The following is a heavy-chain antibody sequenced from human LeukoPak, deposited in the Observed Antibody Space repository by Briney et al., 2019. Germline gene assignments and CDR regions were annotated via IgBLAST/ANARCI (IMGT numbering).Heavy chain of an antibody. D-gene: IGHD3-22*01. J-gene: IGHJ4*02. CDR2: IIPIFGTA. CDR1: GYTFTSYA. Sequence: ASVKVSCKASGYTFTSYAISWVRQAPGQGLEWMGGIIPIFGTANYAQKFQGRVTITADESTSTAYMELSNLRSEDTAVYYCASRQDYYDSSGYYSPLFDYWGQGTLVTVSP. CDR3: ASRQDYYDSSGYYSPLFDY. V-gene: IGHV1-69*13.